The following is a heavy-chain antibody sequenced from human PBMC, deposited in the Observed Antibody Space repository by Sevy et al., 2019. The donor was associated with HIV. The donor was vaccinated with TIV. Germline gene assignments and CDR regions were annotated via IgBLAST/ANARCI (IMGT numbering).Heavy chain of an antibody. CDR2: EAGSGGST. CDR3: ASHYYDSTGYYYPLDY. CDR1: GFTFSIYA. J-gene: IGHJ4*02. Sequence: GGSLRLSCAASGFTFSIYAMNWVRQAPGKGLEWVSGEAGSGGSTYHADSVKGRFTISRDDSKSTLYLQMNSLRAEDTAVYYCASHYYDSTGYYYPLDYWGQGTLVTVSS. V-gene: IGHV3-23*01. D-gene: IGHD3-22*01.